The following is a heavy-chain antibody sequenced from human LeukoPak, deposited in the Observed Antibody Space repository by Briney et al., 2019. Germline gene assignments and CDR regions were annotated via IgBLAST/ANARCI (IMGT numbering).Heavy chain of an antibody. CDR1: GGSISSGGYY. J-gene: IGHJ6*02. Sequence: PSQTLSLTCTVSGGSISSGGYYWSWIRQHPGKGLEWIGYIYYSGSTYYNPSLKSRVTISVDTSKNQFSLKLSSVTAADTAVYYCARGYCGGDCYHYYYGMDVWGQGTTVTVSS. V-gene: IGHV4-31*03. CDR2: IYYSGST. D-gene: IGHD2-21*02. CDR3: ARGYCGGDCYHYYYGMDV.